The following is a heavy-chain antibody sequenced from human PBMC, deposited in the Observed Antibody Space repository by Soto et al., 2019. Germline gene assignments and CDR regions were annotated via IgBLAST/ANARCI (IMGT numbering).Heavy chain of an antibody. CDR1: GFTFSSYG. Sequence: PGGSLRLSCAASGFTFSSYGMHWVRQAPGKGLEWVAVISYDGSNKYYADSVKGRFTISRDNSKNTLYLQMNSLRAEDTAVYYCAKDRDLWYSSSWFPGDYWGQGTLVTVSS. CDR3: AKDRDLWYSSSWFPGDY. V-gene: IGHV3-30*18. D-gene: IGHD6-13*01. J-gene: IGHJ4*02. CDR2: ISYDGSNK.